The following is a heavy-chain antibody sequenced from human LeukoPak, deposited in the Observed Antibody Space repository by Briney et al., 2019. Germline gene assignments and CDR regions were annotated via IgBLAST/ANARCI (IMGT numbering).Heavy chain of an antibody. CDR3: VRDLAYGGKGVESFDY. J-gene: IGHJ4*02. V-gene: IGHV1-18*01. CDR2: ISAYNGNT. CDR1: GYTFTSYG. Sequence: GASVKVSCKASGYTFTSYGISWVRQAPGQGLEWMGWISAYNGNTNYAQKLQGRVTMTTDTSTSTAYMELRSLRSDDTAVYYCVRDLAYGGKGVESFDYWGQGTLVTVSS. D-gene: IGHD4-23*01.